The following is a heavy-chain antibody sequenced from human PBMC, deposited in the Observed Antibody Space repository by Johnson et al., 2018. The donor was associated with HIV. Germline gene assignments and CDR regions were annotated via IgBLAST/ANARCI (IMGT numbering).Heavy chain of an antibody. J-gene: IGHJ3*02. V-gene: IGHV3-30*02. CDR2: IRYDGSNR. CDR1: GFILNSYG. D-gene: IGHD2-15*01. Sequence: QVQPVEPRGGVVHPAGSLRLSSAASGFILNSYGMHWVRQAPGKGLEWVAFIRYDGSNRYYGDSVKGTVTISTDNSKNIVYRQMNSLRAEDTAFYYCARAVGISWVVNDAFDIWGQGTMVTVSS. CDR3: ARAVGISWVVNDAFDI.